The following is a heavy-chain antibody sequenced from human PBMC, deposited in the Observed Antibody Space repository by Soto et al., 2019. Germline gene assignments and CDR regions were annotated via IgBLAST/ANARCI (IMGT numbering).Heavy chain of an antibody. CDR3: ARHHSRDYPYSFDY. CDR2: IYNDGTT. Sequence: EVKVVESGGHLIQPGGSLRLACTVSGFTVSTNFVSWVRQAPGKGLECVSLIYNDGTTYYADSVKGRLTISRNISKNTLYLQMNSRGAEDTAMYYCARHHSRDYPYSFDYWGQGTLVTVSS. J-gene: IGHJ4*02. D-gene: IGHD3-22*01. CDR1: GFTVSTNF. V-gene: IGHV3-53*01.